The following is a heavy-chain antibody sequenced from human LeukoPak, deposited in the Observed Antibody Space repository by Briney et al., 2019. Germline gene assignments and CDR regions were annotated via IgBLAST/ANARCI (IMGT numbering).Heavy chain of an antibody. V-gene: IGHV4-39*01. CDR2: IYYSGST. CDR1: GGSISSSSYY. CDR3: ARAKRWLQLSFDY. D-gene: IGHD5-24*01. Sequence: SETLSLTCTVSGGSISSSSYYWGWIRQPPGKGLEWIGSIYYSGSTYYNPSLKSRVTISVDTSKNQFSLKLSSVTAADTAVYYCARAKRWLQLSFDYWGQGTLVTVSS. J-gene: IGHJ4*02.